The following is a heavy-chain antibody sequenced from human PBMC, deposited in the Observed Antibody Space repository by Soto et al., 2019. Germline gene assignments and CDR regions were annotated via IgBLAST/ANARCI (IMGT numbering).Heavy chain of an antibody. CDR3: ARDLRSWFGVDY. CDR1: GFTFSSYS. J-gene: IGHJ4*02. CDR2: ISSSSSYI. V-gene: IGHV3-21*01. Sequence: GGSLRLSCAASGFTFSSYSMNWVRQAPGKGLEWVSSISSSSSYIYYADSVKGRFTISRDNAKNSLYLQMNSLRAEDTAVYYCARDLRSWFGVDYWGQGTLVTVSS. D-gene: IGHD3-10*01.